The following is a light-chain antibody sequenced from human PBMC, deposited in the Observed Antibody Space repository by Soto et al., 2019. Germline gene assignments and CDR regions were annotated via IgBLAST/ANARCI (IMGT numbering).Light chain of an antibody. CDR1: QTVRNNY. Sequence: EFVLTQSPGTLSLSPWERATLSCRASQTVRNNYLAWYQQKPGQAPRFMIYDASPRATGIPDRFSGRGSGTDFTLTISRLEPEDFAVYYCQQFSSYPLTFGGGTKVDIK. V-gene: IGKV3-20*01. CDR2: DAS. J-gene: IGKJ4*01. CDR3: QQFSSYPLT.